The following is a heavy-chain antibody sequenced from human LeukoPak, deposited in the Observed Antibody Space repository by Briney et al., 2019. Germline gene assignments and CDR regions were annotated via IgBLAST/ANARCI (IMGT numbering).Heavy chain of an antibody. CDR1: GGTFSSYA. V-gene: IGHV1-69*13. D-gene: IGHD3-22*01. CDR2: IIPIFGTA. CDR3: TRDYYDSSGYYYPFDY. J-gene: IGHJ4*02. Sequence: SVKVSCKASGGTFSSYAISWVRQAPGQGLEWMGGIIPIFGTANYAQKFQGRVTITADESTSTAYMELSSLRSEDTAVYYCTRDYYDSSGYYYPFDYWGQGTLVTVSS.